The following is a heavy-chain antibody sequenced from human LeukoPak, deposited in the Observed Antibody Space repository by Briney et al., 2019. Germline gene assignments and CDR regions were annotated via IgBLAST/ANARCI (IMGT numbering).Heavy chain of an antibody. CDR1: GFTFSSYA. Sequence: GGSLRLSCAASGFTFSSYAMHWVRQAPGKGLEWVAVISYDGSNKYYADSVKGRFTISRDNSKNTLYLQMNSLRAEDTAVYYCASLSSSWYNYFDSGAREPLVTVSS. CDR2: ISYDGSNK. D-gene: IGHD6-13*01. V-gene: IGHV3-30-3*01. J-gene: IGHJ4*02. CDR3: ASLSSSWYNYFDS.